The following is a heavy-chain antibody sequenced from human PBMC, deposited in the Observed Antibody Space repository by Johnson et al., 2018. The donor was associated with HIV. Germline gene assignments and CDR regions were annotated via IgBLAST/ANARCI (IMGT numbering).Heavy chain of an antibody. V-gene: IGHV3-23*04. CDR3: AKGYSSSGYWVTPNDAFDL. D-gene: IGHD3-22*01. J-gene: IGHJ3*01. Sequence: VQLVESGGGVVQPGRSLRLSCAASGFTFSSYAMSWVRQAPGQGLEWVSAISGSGGSTYYADSVKGRFTISHDNSKNTLYLQMNSLRAEDTAVYYCAKGYSSSGYWVTPNDAFDLWGQGTMVTVSS. CDR2: ISGSGGST. CDR1: GFTFSSYA.